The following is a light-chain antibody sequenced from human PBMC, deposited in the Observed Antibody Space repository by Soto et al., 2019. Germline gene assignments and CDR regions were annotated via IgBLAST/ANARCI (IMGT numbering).Light chain of an antibody. J-gene: IGLJ2*01. V-gene: IGLV1-40*01. CDR1: SSNIGAGYD. CDR3: HSYDSSLSGYVV. CDR2: GNS. Sequence: QSVLTRPPSVSGAPGQRVTISCTGSSSNIGAGYDVHWYQQLPGTAPKLLIYGNSNRSSGVPDRFSGSKSGTSPSLAITGLQAEEEPDYNCHSYDSSLSGYVVFGGGTKVTVL.